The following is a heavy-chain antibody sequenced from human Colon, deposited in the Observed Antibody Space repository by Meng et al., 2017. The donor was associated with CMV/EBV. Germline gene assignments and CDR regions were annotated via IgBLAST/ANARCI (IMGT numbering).Heavy chain of an antibody. CDR3: GRDGAGEPELLRTLPHS. D-gene: IGHD1-14*01. CDR2: IIPILGIP. Sequence: SVKVSCKVSGGTLSSYSISWVRQAPGQGLEFLGRIIPILGIPNYAQKFQGRVTITADKSTRTPDASTTTVYMELNSLTSDDTAIYYCGRDGAGEPELLRTLPHSWGQGTLVTVSS. J-gene: IGHJ4*02. CDR1: GGTLSSYS. V-gene: IGHV1-69*04.